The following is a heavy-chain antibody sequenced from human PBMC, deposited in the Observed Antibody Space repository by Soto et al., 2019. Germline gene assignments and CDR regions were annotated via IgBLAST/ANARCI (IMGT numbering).Heavy chain of an antibody. D-gene: IGHD6-6*01. CDR2: IKQDGSAK. J-gene: IGHJ3*02. Sequence: GGSLRLSCAASGFTFSSYWMSWVRQAPGKGLEWVANIKQDGSAKFLVDSVTGRFTISKDNAKNSLNLQMNSLRAEDTAVYFCASDCVGIAARPADAFDIWGQGTMVTVSS. CDR3: ASDCVGIAARPADAFDI. CDR1: GFTFSSYW. V-gene: IGHV3-7*01.